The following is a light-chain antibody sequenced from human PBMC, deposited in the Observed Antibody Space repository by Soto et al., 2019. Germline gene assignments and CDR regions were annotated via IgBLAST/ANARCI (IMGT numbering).Light chain of an antibody. CDR1: QSVSDSY. Sequence: EIVLTQSPGTLSLSPVERATLSCRASQSVSDSYLAWYQQKPGQAPRLLIYASSRATGIPDRFSGSGSGTDFTLTISRLEPEDFAVYYCQHYGTSGLFGPGTKVDIK. J-gene: IGKJ3*01. CDR2: AS. CDR3: QHYGTSGL. V-gene: IGKV3-20*01.